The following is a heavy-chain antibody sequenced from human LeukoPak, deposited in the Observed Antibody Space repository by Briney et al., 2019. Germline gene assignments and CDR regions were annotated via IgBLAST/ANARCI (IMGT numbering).Heavy chain of an antibody. CDR1: GSTFSSYS. CDR3: ARDDGYSYGPIYFDY. CDR2: ISSSSSYI. V-gene: IGHV3-21*01. Sequence: GGSLRLSCAASGSTFSSYSMNWVRQAPGKGLEWVSSISSSSSYIYYADSVKGRFTISRDNAKNSLYLQMNSLRAEDTAVYYCARDDGYSYGPIYFDYWGQGTLVTVSS. J-gene: IGHJ4*02. D-gene: IGHD5-18*01.